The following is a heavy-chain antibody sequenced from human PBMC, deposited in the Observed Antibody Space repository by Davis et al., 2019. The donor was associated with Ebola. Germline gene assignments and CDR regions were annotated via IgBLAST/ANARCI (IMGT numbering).Heavy chain of an antibody. Sequence: ASVKVSCKASGFILTNYAIHWVRQAPGQRLEWMGWINAGNGNTKYSQKFQGRVTITRDTSASTAYMELSSLRSEDTAVYYCARGQQWLWFDPWGQGTLVTVSS. V-gene: IGHV1-3*01. D-gene: IGHD6-19*01. CDR1: GFILTNYA. CDR2: INAGNGNT. CDR3: ARGQQWLWFDP. J-gene: IGHJ5*02.